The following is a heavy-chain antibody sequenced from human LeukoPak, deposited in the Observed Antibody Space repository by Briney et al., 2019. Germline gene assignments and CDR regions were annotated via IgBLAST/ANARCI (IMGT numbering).Heavy chain of an antibody. Sequence: GGSLRLSCAASGFTFSNYGMHWVRQAPGKGLEWVAVIWYDGTNKYADSVKGRFTISRDNSKNTLYLQMNSLRAEDTAVYYCARGSGIVAHFDYWGQGTLVTVSS. CDR3: ARGSGIVAHFDY. V-gene: IGHV3-33*01. CDR2: IWYDGTNK. J-gene: IGHJ4*02. D-gene: IGHD5-12*01. CDR1: GFTFSNYG.